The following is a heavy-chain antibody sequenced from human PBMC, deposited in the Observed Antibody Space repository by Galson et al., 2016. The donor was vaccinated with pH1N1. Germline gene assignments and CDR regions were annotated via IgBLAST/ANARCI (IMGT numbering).Heavy chain of an antibody. Sequence: SVKVSCKASGGIFNSNAINWVRQAPGQGLEWMGGIIAIFGTTNYAQKFQGRVTITTDESTSIVYMELRSLRSEDTAIYYCARSPFYYNSYMDVWGKGTTVTVSS. CDR2: IIAIFGTT. CDR3: ARSPFYYNSYMDV. V-gene: IGHV1-69*05. J-gene: IGHJ6*03. CDR1: GGIFNSNA.